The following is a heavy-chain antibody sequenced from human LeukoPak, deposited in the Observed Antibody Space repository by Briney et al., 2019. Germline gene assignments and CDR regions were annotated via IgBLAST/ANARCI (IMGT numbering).Heavy chain of an antibody. J-gene: IGHJ4*01. Sequence: GGSLRLSCAASGFRFTGYSMSWVRQAPGKGLEWVAGLGRSGEYTYYADSVKGRFTISRDNSKDTVSLQMNSLRAEDSAIYYCVKGIYSSGWSYFDYWGHGTLVTVSS. CDR1: GFRFTGYS. D-gene: IGHD6-19*01. CDR2: LGRSGEYT. CDR3: VKGIYSSGWSYFDY. V-gene: IGHV3-23*01.